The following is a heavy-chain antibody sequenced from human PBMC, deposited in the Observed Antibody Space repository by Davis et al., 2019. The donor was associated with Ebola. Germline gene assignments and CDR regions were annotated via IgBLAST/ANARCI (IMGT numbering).Heavy chain of an antibody. V-gene: IGHV1-2*06. CDR2: INPHSGAT. CDR1: GYTFSSYG. J-gene: IGHJ3*02. Sequence: AASVKVSCKASGYTFSSYGISWVRQAPGQGLEWMGRINPHSGATKYAQRFQGRVTMTRDTSISTAYMELSRLRSEDTAVYYCARLSNYYYDSSGYPGAFDIWGQGTMVTVSS. D-gene: IGHD3-22*01. CDR3: ARLSNYYYDSSGYPGAFDI.